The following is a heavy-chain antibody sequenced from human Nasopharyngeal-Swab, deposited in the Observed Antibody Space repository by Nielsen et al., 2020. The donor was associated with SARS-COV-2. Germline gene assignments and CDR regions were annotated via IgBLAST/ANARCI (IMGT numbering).Heavy chain of an antibody. CDR3: ARDQWLVHYFDY. J-gene: IGHJ4*02. D-gene: IGHD6-19*01. V-gene: IGHV1-18*01. CDR2: ISANNGNT. Sequence: WVRQAPGQGLEWVGWISANNGNTNYAQKFRGRVTKTTDTSTSTAYMELRSLRSDDTAIYYCARDQWLVHYFDYWGQGTLVTVSS.